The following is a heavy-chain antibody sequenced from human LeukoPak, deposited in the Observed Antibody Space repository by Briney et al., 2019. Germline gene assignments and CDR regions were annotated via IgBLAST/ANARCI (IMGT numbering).Heavy chain of an antibody. J-gene: IGHJ4*02. V-gene: IGHV3-66*01. CDR1: GFTVRNNY. D-gene: IGHD3-10*01. CDR2: IYSGGST. Sequence: GGSLRLSCAASGFTVRNNYMSWVRQAPGKGLEWVSIIYSGGSTYYADSVKGRFTISRDNSKNTLYLQMNSLRAEDTAVYFCATGERMVRGDGVDYWGQGTLVTVSS. CDR3: ATGERMVRGDGVDY.